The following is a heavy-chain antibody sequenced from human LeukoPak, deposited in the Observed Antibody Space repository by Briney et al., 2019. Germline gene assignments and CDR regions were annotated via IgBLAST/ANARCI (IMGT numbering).Heavy chain of an antibody. J-gene: IGHJ4*02. Sequence: GGSLRLSCAASGFTFNSYEMNWVRQAPGKGLEWVSYISSSGRTIYYADSVKGRFTISRDNAKNSLYLQMNSLRAEDTALYYCARGTSSYGYFDYWGQGTLVTVSS. CDR3: ARGTSSYGYFDY. CDR1: GFTFNSYE. V-gene: IGHV3-48*03. D-gene: IGHD5-18*01. CDR2: ISSSGRTI.